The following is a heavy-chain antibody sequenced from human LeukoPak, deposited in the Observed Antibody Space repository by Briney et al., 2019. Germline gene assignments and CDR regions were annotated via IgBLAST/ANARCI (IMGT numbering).Heavy chain of an antibody. CDR2: IYYSGST. Sequence: PSETLSLTCTVSGGSISSGDYYWSWIRQPPGKGLEWIGYIYYSGSTYYNPSLKSRVTISVDTSKNQFSLKLSSVTAADTAVYYCARDHCSRTSCYEGGFDYWGQGTLVTVSS. CDR1: GGSISSGDYY. CDR3: ARDHCSRTSCYEGGFDY. V-gene: IGHV4-30-4*08. J-gene: IGHJ4*02. D-gene: IGHD2-2*01.